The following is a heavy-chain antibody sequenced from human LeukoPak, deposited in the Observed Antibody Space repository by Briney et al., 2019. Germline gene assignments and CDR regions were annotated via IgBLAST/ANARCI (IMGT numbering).Heavy chain of an antibody. Sequence: GGSLRLSCAATGFDFSNYAMHWVRQAPGKGLEWVTFIQYDGSIENYADSVKGRFTVSRDNSKKTLYLEMNDLRGNDTAVYYCAKDADSDDDYWGQGTLVTVSS. D-gene: IGHD2-15*01. CDR2: IQYDGSIE. V-gene: IGHV3-30*02. CDR1: GFDFSNYA. CDR3: AKDADSDDDY. J-gene: IGHJ4*02.